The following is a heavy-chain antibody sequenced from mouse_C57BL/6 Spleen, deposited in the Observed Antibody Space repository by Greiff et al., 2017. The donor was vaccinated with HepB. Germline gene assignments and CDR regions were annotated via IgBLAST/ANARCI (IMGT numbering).Heavy chain of an antibody. V-gene: IGHV5-6*01. Sequence: EVQGVESGGDLVKPGGSLKLSCAASGFTFSSYGMSWVRQTPDKRLEWVATISSGGSYTYYPDSVKGRFTISRDNAKNTMYLQMSSLKSEDTAMYYCARRGITTVVLDYWGQGTTLTVSS. J-gene: IGHJ2*01. CDR3: ARRGITTVVLDY. CDR2: ISSGGSYT. D-gene: IGHD1-1*01. CDR1: GFTFSSYG.